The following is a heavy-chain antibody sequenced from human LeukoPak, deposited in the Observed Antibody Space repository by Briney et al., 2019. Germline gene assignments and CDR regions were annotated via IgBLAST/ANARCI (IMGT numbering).Heavy chain of an antibody. CDR3: ARDTEWGIAVAGANWYFDL. V-gene: IGHV1-8*03. D-gene: IGHD6-19*01. J-gene: IGHJ2*01. CDR2: MNPNSGNT. CDR1: GYTFTSYD. Sequence: ASVKVSCKASGYTFTSYDINWVRQATGQGLEWMGWMNPNSGNTGYAQKFQGRVTITRNTSISTAYMELSRLRSDDTAVYYCARDTEWGIAVAGANWYFDLWGRGTLVTVSS.